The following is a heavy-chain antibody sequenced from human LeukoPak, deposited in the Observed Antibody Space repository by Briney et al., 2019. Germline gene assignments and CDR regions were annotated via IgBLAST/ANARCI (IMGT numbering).Heavy chain of an antibody. J-gene: IGHJ5*02. Sequence: GGSLRLSCAASGFTFSTYSMVWVRQAPGKGLEWVSSISGSSDYIYHADSVKGRFTVSGDNTKSSLYLQMNSLRAEDTAVYYCARLGVGDLRAGLDPWGQGTLVTVSS. CDR2: ISGSSDYI. CDR1: GFTFSTYS. D-gene: IGHD1-26*01. CDR3: ARLGVGDLRAGLDP. V-gene: IGHV3-21*01.